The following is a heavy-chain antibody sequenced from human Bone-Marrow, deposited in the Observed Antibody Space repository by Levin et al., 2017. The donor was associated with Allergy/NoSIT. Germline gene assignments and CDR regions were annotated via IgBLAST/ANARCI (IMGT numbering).Heavy chain of an antibody. Sequence: KPSETLSLTCTVSGYSISSGYYWDWIRQPPGKGLEWIGSIYHSGRTYYNPSLKSRVTISVDTSKNQFSLKLTSVTAADTAVYSCARGRGVAAGGFLYNYFDPWGQGTLVTVS. CDR2: IYHSGRT. V-gene: IGHV4-38-2*02. J-gene: IGHJ5*02. CDR1: GYSISSGYY. CDR3: ARGRGVAAGGFLYNYFDP. D-gene: IGHD6-13*01.